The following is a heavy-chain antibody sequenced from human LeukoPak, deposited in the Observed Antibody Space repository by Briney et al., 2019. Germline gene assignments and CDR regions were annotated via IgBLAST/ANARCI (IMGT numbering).Heavy chain of an antibody. CDR3: AGGDSSGWYFDY. D-gene: IGHD6-19*01. CDR1: GFTFEEHG. Sequence: GGSLRLSCAASGFTFEEHGMSWVRQAPGKGLDWVSGINWNGGSTGYGESAKGRFTISRDNAKNSLYLQVNSLRAEDTALYYCAGGDSSGWYFDYWGQGILVTVSS. V-gene: IGHV3-20*04. J-gene: IGHJ4*02. CDR2: INWNGGST.